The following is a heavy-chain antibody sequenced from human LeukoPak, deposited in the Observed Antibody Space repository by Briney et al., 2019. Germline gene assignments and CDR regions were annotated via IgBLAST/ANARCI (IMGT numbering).Heavy chain of an antibody. CDR1: GDSITNCY. CDR3: ARERNGWSRMDV. D-gene: IGHD6-19*01. Sequence: PSETLSLTCTVSGDSITNCYWSWIRQPPGKGLEWIGYIYYSGTTNYNPSLKSRVTISVGTSKNQFSLNLSSVTAADTAVYYCARERNGWSRMDVWGQGTTVTVSS. J-gene: IGHJ6*02. V-gene: IGHV4-59*01. CDR2: IYYSGTT.